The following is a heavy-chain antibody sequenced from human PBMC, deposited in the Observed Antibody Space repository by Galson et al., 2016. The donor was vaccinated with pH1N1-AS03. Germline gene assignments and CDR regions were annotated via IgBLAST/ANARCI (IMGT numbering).Heavy chain of an antibody. V-gene: IGHV4-4*07. CDR2: IYSSGSA. J-gene: IGHJ4*02. CDR3: ARAYGYGDYGIDY. CDR1: GGSINNYY. D-gene: IGHD4-17*01. Sequence: ETLSLTCTVSGGSINNYYWSWIRQSAGQGLEWIGHIYSSGSANYNPSLKSRVAMSVDTSKNQFSLKLTSVTAADTAVYYCARAYGYGDYGIDYWGQGTLVTVSS.